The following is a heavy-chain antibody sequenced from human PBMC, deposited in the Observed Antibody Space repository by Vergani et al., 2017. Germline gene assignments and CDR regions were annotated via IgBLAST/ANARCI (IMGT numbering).Heavy chain of an antibody. Sequence: QESGPGLVKPSETLSLTCTVSGGSISSSSYYWGWIRQPPGKGLEWLAHIFSNDEKSYSTSLKSRRTIAKDTYKSQVVLTMTNMDPVDTATYYCASGFMVRKLGAFDIWGQGTMVTVSS. CDR1: GGSISSSSYY. CDR3: ASGFMVRKLGAFDI. V-gene: IGHV2-26*01. D-gene: IGHD3-10*01. CDR2: IFSNDEK. J-gene: IGHJ3*02.